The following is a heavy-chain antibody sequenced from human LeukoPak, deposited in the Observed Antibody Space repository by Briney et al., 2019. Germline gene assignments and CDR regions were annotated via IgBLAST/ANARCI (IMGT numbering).Heavy chain of an antibody. J-gene: IGHJ3*02. CDR2: IIPILGIA. CDR1: GGAFSSYA. Sequence: GASVTVSCKASGGAFSSYAISWGRQAPGQGREGRGRIIPILGIANYAQKFQGRVTITADKSTSTAYMELSSLSSEDTAVYYCAAKGFSSVSAFDIWGQGTMVTVSS. V-gene: IGHV1-69*04. CDR3: AAKGFSSVSAFDI. D-gene: IGHD3-22*01.